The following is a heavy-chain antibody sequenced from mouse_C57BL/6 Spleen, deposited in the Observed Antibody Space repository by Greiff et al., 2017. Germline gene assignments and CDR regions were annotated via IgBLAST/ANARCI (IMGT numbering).Heavy chain of an antibody. CDR3: ARLGYGSSSDY. CDR1: GYTFTSYW. D-gene: IGHD1-1*01. J-gene: IGHJ2*01. Sequence: QVQLQQPGAELVRPGSSVKLSCKASGYTFTSYWMDWVKQRPGQGLEWIGNIYPSDSETHYNQKFKDKGTLTVDKSSSTAYMQLSSLTSEDSAVYYCARLGYGSSSDYWGQGTTLTVSS. V-gene: IGHV1-61*01. CDR2: IYPSDSET.